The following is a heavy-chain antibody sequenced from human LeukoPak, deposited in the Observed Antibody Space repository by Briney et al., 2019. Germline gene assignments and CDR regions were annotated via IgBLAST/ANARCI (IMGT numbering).Heavy chain of an antibody. V-gene: IGHV3-23*01. Sequence: GGSLRLSCAASGFTFSSYAMSWVRQAPGKGPEWVSAISGSGGSTYYADSVKGRFTISRDNSKNTLYLQMNGLRAEDTAVYYCAKERSATICPDYWGQGTLVTVSS. J-gene: IGHJ4*02. CDR3: AKERSATICPDY. CDR2: ISGSGGST. D-gene: IGHD5-12*01. CDR1: GFTFSSYA.